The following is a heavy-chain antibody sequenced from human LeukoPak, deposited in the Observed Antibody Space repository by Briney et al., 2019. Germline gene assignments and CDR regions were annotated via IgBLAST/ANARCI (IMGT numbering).Heavy chain of an antibody. CDR3: AKDSYYDSSAYYGMDV. CDR1: GFTFDDYA. V-gene: IGHV3-9*01. J-gene: IGHJ6*02. D-gene: IGHD3-22*01. CDR2: VSWNSGSI. Sequence: GRCLRLACAASGFTFDDYAMHWARQAPGEGLGWVSGVSWNSGSIGYADSVKGRFTISRDNAKNSLYLQMNSLRAEDTALYYCAKDSYYDSSAYYGMDVWGQGTTVTVSS.